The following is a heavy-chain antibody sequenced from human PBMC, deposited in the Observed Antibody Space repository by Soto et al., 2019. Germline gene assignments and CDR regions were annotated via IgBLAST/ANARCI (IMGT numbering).Heavy chain of an antibody. CDR1: GFTFSSYA. Sequence: GGSLRLSCAASGFTFSSYAMSWVRQAPGKGLEWVSAIRGSGGSTYYADSVKGRFTISRDNSKNTLYLQMNSLRAEDTAVYYCANSGLTGYYMRDYYYMDVWGKGTTVTVSS. V-gene: IGHV3-23*01. J-gene: IGHJ6*03. CDR3: ANSGLTGYYMRDYYYMDV. D-gene: IGHD3-9*01. CDR2: IRGSGGST.